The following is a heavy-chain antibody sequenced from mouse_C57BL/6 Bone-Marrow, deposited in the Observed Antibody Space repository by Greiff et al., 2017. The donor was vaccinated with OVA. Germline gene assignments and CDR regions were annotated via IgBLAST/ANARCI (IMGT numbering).Heavy chain of an antibody. J-gene: IGHJ3*01. CDR3: ARDYDYDWFAY. CDR2: INPGSGGT. D-gene: IGHD2-4*01. V-gene: IGHV1-54*01. Sequence: SGAELVRPGTSVKVSCKASGYAFTNYLIEWVKQRPGQGLEWIGVINPGSGGTNYNEKFKGKATLTADKSSSTAYMQLSSLTSEDSAVYFCARDYDYDWFAYWGQGTLVTVSA. CDR1: GYAFTNYL.